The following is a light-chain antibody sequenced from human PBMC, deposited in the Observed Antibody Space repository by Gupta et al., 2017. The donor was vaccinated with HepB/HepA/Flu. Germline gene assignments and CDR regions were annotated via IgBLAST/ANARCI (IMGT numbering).Light chain of an antibody. CDR1: NNEFGVYNL. J-gene: IGLJ2*01. V-gene: IGLV2-23*02. Sequence: QSALTQPASVSGSPGQSISISCTGTNNEFGVYNLVSWYQQQPGEVPKLSRDAVTKRPSGVSNRFSGYKSGNSAYLTISGLQAEDEADEYCCSYAGSGPVVFGGGTKVT. CDR2: AVT. CDR3: CSYAGSGPVV.